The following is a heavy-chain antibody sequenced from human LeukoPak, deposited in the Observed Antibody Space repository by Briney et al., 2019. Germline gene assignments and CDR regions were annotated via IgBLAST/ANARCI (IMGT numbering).Heavy chain of an antibody. CDR2: INSRSSTI. Sequence: GGSLRLSCAASRFTFSNYGVNWVRQAPGKGLEWVSYINSRSSTIYYADSVRGRFTISRDNAKNSLYLQMNSLKAEDTAIYYCAREVGTPQAFDIWGQGTMVTVS. J-gene: IGHJ3*02. V-gene: IGHV3-48*01. CDR3: AREVGTPQAFDI. CDR1: RFTFSNYG. D-gene: IGHD1-26*01.